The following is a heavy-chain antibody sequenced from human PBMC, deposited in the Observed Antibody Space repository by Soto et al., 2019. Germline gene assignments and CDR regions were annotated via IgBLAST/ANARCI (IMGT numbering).Heavy chain of an antibody. Sequence: GGSLRLSCAASGFTFSDYYMSWIRQAPGKGLEWVSYIGSSGSTIYYADSVKGRFTISRDNAKNSLYRQMNSLRAEDTAVYYCARKTTQDAFDIWGQGTMVTVSS. D-gene: IGHD4-17*01. CDR3: ARKTTQDAFDI. V-gene: IGHV3-11*01. CDR2: IGSSGSTI. CDR1: GFTFSDYY. J-gene: IGHJ3*02.